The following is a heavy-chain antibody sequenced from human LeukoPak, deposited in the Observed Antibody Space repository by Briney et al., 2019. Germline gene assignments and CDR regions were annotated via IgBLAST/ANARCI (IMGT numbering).Heavy chain of an antibody. CDR3: AIGYYYGSGSYFSIADY. CDR1: GGSISSSNYY. D-gene: IGHD3-10*01. Sequence: SETLSLTCTVSGGSISSSNYYWGWIRQPPGKGLEWIGSIYYSGYTYYNPSLKSRVTISVDTSKNQFSLKVSSVTAADTAVYYCAIGYYYGSGSYFSIADYWGQGTLVTVSS. CDR2: IYYSGYT. J-gene: IGHJ4*02. V-gene: IGHV4-39*01.